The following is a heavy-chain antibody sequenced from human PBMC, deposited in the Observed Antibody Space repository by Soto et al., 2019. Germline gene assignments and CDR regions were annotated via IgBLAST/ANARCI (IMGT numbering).Heavy chain of an antibody. V-gene: IGHV3-66*01. Sequence: GWSLRLSCAASGFTVSSNYMSWVRQAPGKGLEWVSVIYSGGSTYYADSVKGRFTISRDNSKNTLYLQMNSLRAEDTAVYYCARDEGDSYGPRLGGNWFDPWGQGTLVTVSS. J-gene: IGHJ5*02. D-gene: IGHD5-18*01. CDR2: IYSGGST. CDR1: GFTVSSNY. CDR3: ARDEGDSYGPRLGGNWFDP.